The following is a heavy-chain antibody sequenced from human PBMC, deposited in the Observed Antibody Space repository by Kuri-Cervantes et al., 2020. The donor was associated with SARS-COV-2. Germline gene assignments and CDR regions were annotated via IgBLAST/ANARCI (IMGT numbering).Heavy chain of an antibody. CDR3: VRDAFGARYGMDV. D-gene: IGHD3-16*01. Sequence: LSLTCAASGFTFSSYDMNWVRQAPGKGLEWVSYITSRGHTLYYADSVKGRFTISRDNAKGSLYMQMNTLRAEDTAVYYCVRDAFGARYGMDVWGQGTTVTVSS. CDR2: ITSRGHTL. J-gene: IGHJ6*02. V-gene: IGHV3-48*03. CDR1: GFTFSSYD.